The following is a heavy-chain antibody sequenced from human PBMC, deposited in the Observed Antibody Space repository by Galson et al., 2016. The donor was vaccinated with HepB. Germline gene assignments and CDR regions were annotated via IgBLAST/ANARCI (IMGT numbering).Heavy chain of an antibody. CDR2: ILYDGSNK. J-gene: IGHJ4*02. D-gene: IGHD1-26*01. Sequence: SLRLSCAVSGFTFSRSGMHWVRQAPGKGLEWVAIILYDGSNKYYADPVKGRFTISRDNSKNTLYLQMNSLRADDTAVFYCARDEGRSYSGMDFWGQGTLVTVSS. CDR1: GFTFSRSG. V-gene: IGHV3-30*19. CDR3: ARDEGRSYSGMDF.